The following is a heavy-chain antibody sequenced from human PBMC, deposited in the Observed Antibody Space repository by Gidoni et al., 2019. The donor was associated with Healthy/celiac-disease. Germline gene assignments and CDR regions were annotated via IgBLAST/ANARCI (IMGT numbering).Heavy chain of an antibody. Sequence: QVQLVESGGGVVEPGRALGLSCAASGFNFSSYAVAWARQAPGKGLEWVAVISYDVSNKYYAASVKGRFTISRDNSKNTLYLQMNSLRAEDTAVYYCARDTYGSGSSGSDYYGMDVWGQGTTVTVSS. D-gene: IGHD3-10*01. V-gene: IGHV3-30-3*01. CDR2: ISYDVSNK. CDR1: GFNFSSYA. CDR3: ARDTYGSGSSGSDYYGMDV. J-gene: IGHJ6*02.